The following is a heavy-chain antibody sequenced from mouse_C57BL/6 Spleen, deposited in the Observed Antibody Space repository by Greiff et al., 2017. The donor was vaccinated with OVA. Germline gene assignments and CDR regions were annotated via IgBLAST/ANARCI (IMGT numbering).Heavy chain of an antibody. CDR2: IDPETGGT. V-gene: IGHV1-15*01. CDR3: TRWGLLRYWYFDV. J-gene: IGHJ1*03. D-gene: IGHD2-3*01. CDR1: GFNIKDYY. Sequence: QVQLQQSGAELVKPGASVKLSCTASGFNIKDYYMHWVKQTPVHGLEWIGAIDPETGGTAYNQKFKGKAILTADKSSSTAYMELRSLTSEDSAVYYCTRWGLLRYWYFDVWGTGTTVTVSS.